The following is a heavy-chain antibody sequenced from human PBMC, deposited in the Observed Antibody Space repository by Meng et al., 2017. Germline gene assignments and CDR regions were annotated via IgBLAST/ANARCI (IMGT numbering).Heavy chain of an antibody. D-gene: IGHD7-27*01. V-gene: IGHV1-69*01. Sequence: GQLGQCGGGVKKPGSSVKASCKASGGTFSSYAISWVRQAPGQGLEWMGGIIPIFGTANYAQKFQGRVTITADESTSTAYMELSSLRSEDTAVYYCASNDGTGDRTGGDYWGQGTLVTVSS. CDR3: ASNDGTGDRTGGDY. CDR2: IIPIFGTA. J-gene: IGHJ4*02. CDR1: GGTFSSYA.